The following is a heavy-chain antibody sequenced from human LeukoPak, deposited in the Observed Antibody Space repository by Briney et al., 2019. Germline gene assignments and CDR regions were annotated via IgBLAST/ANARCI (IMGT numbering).Heavy chain of an antibody. Sequence: SETLSLTCTVSGGSINSYYWSWIRQPPGKGLEWIGYIYYSGSTDYNPSLKSRVTISVDTSKNQFSLKLSSVTAADTAVYYCARTEGRLLWFGELSPFDYWGQGTLVTVSS. D-gene: IGHD3-10*01. CDR1: GGSINSYY. V-gene: IGHV4-59*01. J-gene: IGHJ4*02. CDR3: ARTEGRLLWFGELSPFDY. CDR2: IYYSGST.